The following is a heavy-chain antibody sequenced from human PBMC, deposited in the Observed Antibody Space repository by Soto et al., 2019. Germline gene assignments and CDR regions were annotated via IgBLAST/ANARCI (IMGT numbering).Heavy chain of an antibody. CDR3: ARGHYYYGMDV. CDR2: IYYSGTT. CDR1: NGSVSSGTYS. Sequence: PSETLSLTCTVSNGSVSSGTYSWSWVRQPPGKGLEWIGYIYYSGTTYYTPSLKSRLTMSMDRANDHFSLNLTSVTAADTAVYFCARGHYYYGMDVWGQGSTVTV. V-gene: IGHV4-30-2*01. J-gene: IGHJ6*02.